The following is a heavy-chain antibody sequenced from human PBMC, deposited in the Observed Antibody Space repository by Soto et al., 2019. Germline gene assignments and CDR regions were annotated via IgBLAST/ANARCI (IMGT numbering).Heavy chain of an antibody. D-gene: IGHD2-2*01. Sequence: EVQLVESGGGLVQPGGSLRLSCAASGFTFSSYWMTWVRQAPGKGLEWVAYIKQDGTEKNYVDSVKGRFTISRDNAKNSLYLQMNSLRAEVTAVYYCARARSRGDVWGQGTTVIVSS. CDR1: GFTFSSYW. V-gene: IGHV3-7*05. CDR2: IKQDGTEK. J-gene: IGHJ6*02. CDR3: ARARSRGDV.